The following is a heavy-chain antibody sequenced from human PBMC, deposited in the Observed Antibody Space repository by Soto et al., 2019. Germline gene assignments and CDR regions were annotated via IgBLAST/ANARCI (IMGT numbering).Heavy chain of an antibody. D-gene: IGHD3-16*01. CDR3: TSDVGHMSLPLFSS. CDR2: IKSRTHGGTA. J-gene: IGHJ5*02. CDR1: GFNFADAW. V-gene: IGHV3-15*05. Sequence: SGGSLRLSCATSGFNFADAWMGWVRQPPGRGLEWIGRIKSRTHGGTADFPAPLKGRFSISRDDSTSTLYLLMTSLQTEDTAVYHCTSDVGHMSLPLFSSWGQGTLVTVSS.